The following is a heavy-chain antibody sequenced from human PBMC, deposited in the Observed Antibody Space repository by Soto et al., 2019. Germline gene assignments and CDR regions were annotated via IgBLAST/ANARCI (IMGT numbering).Heavy chain of an antibody. V-gene: IGHV4-4*02. Sequence: SETLSLTCAVAGGSISSSNWWRWVRQPPGKGLEWIGEIYHSGSTNYNPSLKSRVTISVDKSKNQFSLKLSSVTAADTAVYYCARGGEDDSSGYSCLDYWGQGTLVTVSS. D-gene: IGHD3-22*01. CDR1: GGSISSSNW. CDR3: ARGGEDDSSGYSCLDY. CDR2: IYHSGST. J-gene: IGHJ4*02.